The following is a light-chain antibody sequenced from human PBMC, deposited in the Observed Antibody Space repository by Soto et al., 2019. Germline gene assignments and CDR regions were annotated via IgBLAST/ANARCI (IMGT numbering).Light chain of an antibody. CDR2: GAS. Sequence: EIVLTQSPGTLSLSPGERATLSCRASQSVSNNYLAWYQQKPGQAPRRLICGASSRATGIPDRFSGSGSGTDFTLTISRLEPEDFAVYYCQQYSTSPTFGEGTRLEIK. V-gene: IGKV3-20*01. CDR3: QQYSTSPT. J-gene: IGKJ5*01. CDR1: QSVSNNY.